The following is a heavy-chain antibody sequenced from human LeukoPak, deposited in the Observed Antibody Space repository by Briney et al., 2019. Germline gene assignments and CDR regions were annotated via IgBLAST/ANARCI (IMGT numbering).Heavy chain of an antibody. D-gene: IGHD4-17*01. CDR1: GYTLNELS. V-gene: IGHV1-24*01. Sequence: ASVKVSCKVSGYTLNELSMHWVRQAPGKGLEWMGGFDPEDGETIYAQKFQGRVTMTEDTSTDTAYMELSSLRSEDTAVYYCATKGADGDWFDPWGQGTLVTVSS. CDR3: ATKGADGDWFDP. J-gene: IGHJ5*02. CDR2: FDPEDGET.